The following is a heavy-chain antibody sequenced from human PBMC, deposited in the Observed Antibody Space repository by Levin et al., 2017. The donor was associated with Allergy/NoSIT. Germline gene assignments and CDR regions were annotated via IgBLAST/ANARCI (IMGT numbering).Heavy chain of an antibody. D-gene: IGHD1-26*01. Sequence: GESLKISCAASGFTVSSNYMSWVRQAPGKGLEWVSVIYSGGSTYYADSVKGRFTISRDNSKNTLYLQMNSLRAEDTAVYYCAREGPVGLSGSYYDYWGQGTLVTVSS. V-gene: IGHV3-66*01. J-gene: IGHJ4*02. CDR1: GFTVSSNY. CDR3: AREGPVGLSGSYYDY. CDR2: IYSGGST.